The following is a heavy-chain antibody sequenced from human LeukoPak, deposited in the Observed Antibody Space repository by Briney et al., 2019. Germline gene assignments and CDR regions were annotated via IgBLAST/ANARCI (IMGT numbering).Heavy chain of an antibody. V-gene: IGHV3-21*01. CDR1: GYTFSSYS. CDR3: VRLRRNSDTSGFYYYYDY. Sequence: GGSLGLSCAASGYTFSSYSINWVRQAPGKGLEWVASISVRSNYIYYADSVRGRFSISRDDARDSLYLQMNSLRAEDTAVYYCVRLRRNSDTSGFYYYYDYWGQGTLVTVSS. CDR2: ISVRSNYI. J-gene: IGHJ4*02. D-gene: IGHD3-22*01.